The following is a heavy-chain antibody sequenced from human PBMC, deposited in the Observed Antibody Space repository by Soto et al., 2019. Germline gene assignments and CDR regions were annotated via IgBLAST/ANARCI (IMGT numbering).Heavy chain of an antibody. CDR3: ARLRGDYRGMDV. V-gene: IGHV4-34*01. Sequence: SETLSLTCAVYGGSFSGYYWSWIRQPPGKGLEWIGEINHSGSTNYNPSLKSRVTISVDTSKNQFSLKLSSATAADTAVYYCARLRGDYRGMDVWGQGTTVTVSS. CDR1: GGSFSGYY. J-gene: IGHJ6*02. CDR2: INHSGST.